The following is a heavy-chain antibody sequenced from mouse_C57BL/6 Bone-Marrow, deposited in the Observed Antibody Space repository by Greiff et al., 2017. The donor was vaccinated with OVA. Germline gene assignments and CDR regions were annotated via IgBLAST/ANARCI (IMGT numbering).Heavy chain of an antibody. J-gene: IGHJ4*01. CDR1: GFSLTSYA. CDR3: ARRYYYGHYYAMDY. D-gene: IGHD1-1*01. Sequence: VHLVESGPGLVAPSQSLSITCTVSGFSLTSYAISWVRQPPGKGLEWLGVIWTGGGTNYNSALKSRLSISKDNSKSQVFLKMNSLQTDDTARYYCARRYYYGHYYAMDYWGQGTSVTVSS. V-gene: IGHV2-9-1*01. CDR2: IWTGGGT.